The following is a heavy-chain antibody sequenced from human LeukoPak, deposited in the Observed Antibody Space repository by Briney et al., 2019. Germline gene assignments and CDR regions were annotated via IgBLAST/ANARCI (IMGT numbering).Heavy chain of an antibody. D-gene: IGHD3-22*01. CDR3: ERGPYYYDSSGSFDY. V-gene: IGHV4-59*10. J-gene: IGHJ4*02. Sequence: SETLSLTCAVYGGSFSGYCWSWIRQPAGQGLEWIGRIYTSRTTNYNPFLQSRVTISVDTSKNQFSLNPTSVTAADTAVYYCERGPYYYDSSGSFDYWGQGTLVTVSS. CDR1: GGSFSGYC. CDR2: IYTSRTT.